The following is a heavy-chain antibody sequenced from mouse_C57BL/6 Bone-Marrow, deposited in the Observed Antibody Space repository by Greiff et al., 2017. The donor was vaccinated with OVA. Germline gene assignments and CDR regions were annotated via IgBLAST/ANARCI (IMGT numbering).Heavy chain of an antibody. CDR2: IDPENGDT. J-gene: IGHJ2*01. CDR3: TTYRY. CDR1: GFNIKDDY. Sequence: EVMLVESGAELVRPGASVKLSCTASGFNIKDDYMNWVKQRPEQGLEWIGWIDPENGDTEYASKFQGKATITADTSSNTAYLQLRSLTSEDTAVYYCTTYRYWGQGTTLTVSS. V-gene: IGHV14-4*01.